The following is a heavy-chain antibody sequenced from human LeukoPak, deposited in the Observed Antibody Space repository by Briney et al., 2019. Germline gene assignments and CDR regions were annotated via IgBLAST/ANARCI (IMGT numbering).Heavy chain of an antibody. J-gene: IGHJ6*02. CDR3: AKDLSVPALDV. CDR1: GFTFSRYW. CDR2: INPDGSTT. V-gene: IGHV3-74*01. Sequence: GESLRLSCAASGFTFSRYWIHWVRQAPGKGLEWVSRINPDGSTTTYADSVKGRFTISRDNSKNTLYLQMNSLRAEDTAVYYCAKDLSVPALDVWGQGTTVTVSS. D-gene: IGHD2/OR15-2a*01.